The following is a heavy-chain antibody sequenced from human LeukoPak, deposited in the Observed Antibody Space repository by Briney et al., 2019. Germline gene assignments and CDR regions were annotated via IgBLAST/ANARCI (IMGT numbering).Heavy chain of an antibody. D-gene: IGHD5-12*01. CDR3: ARGGSGYALNWFDP. CDR1: GASISGFY. J-gene: IGHJ5*02. V-gene: IGHV4-59*01. CDR2: ISYSGST. Sequence: PSETLSLTCSVSGASISGFYWSWIRQPPGKGLEWIGHISYSGSTNYNPSLKSRVTISVDTSKNQFSLKLSSVTAADTAVYYCARGGSGYALNWFDPWGQGTLVTVSS.